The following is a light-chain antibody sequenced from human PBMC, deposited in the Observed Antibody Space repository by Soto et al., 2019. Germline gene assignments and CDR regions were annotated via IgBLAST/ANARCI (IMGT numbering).Light chain of an antibody. Sequence: QSVLTQPASVSGSPGQSITISCTGTSSDVGAYDYVSWYQQHPDKAPNLMIYEVSNRPSGVSKRFSGSKSVNTATLTTSGLQAEDEADYYCSSYTSSSTRVFGTGTKVTVL. J-gene: IGLJ1*01. CDR2: EVS. CDR3: SSYTSSSTRV. V-gene: IGLV2-14*03. CDR1: SSDVGAYDY.